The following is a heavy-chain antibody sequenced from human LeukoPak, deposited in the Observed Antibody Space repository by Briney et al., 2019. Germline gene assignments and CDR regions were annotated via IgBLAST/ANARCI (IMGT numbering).Heavy chain of an antibody. CDR3: ARVSHSSGYYYSDS. J-gene: IGHJ4*02. CDR1: EFTLSSYW. CDR2: IKQDGSEK. V-gene: IGHV3-7*01. D-gene: IGHD3-22*01. Sequence: GGSLRLSCAASEFTLSSYWMSWVRQAPGKGLEWVANIKQDGSEKYYVDSVKGRFTISRDSAKNSLYLQMNSLRAEDTAVYYCARVSHSSGYYYSDSWGQGTQVTVSS.